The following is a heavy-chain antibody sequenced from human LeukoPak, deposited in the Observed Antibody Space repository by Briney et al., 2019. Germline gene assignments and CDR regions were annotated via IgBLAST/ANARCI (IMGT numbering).Heavy chain of an antibody. V-gene: IGHV3-30*02. CDR1: GFIFSDYG. CDR2: IRYDGSNK. J-gene: IGHJ3*02. CDR3: ARAGGGPPANDAFDI. Sequence: PGGSLRLSCAATGFIFSDYGMHWVRQAPGKGLEWVAFIRYDGSNKYYLDSVKGRFTISRDSSKNTVYLQMNSLRAEDTAVYYCARAGGGPPANDAFDIWGQGTMVTVSS. D-gene: IGHD3-16*01.